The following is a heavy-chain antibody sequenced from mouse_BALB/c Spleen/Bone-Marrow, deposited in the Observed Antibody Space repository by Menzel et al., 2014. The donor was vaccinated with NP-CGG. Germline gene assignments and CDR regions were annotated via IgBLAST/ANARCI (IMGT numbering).Heavy chain of an antibody. CDR3: ALLGYYGYFYV. Sequence: VQLKESGGGLVQPGGSLKLSCAASGFDFSRYWMSWVRQAPGQGLEWIGEINPDSSTINYTPSLKDKFIISRDNAKDTLYLQMSKVRSEDTALYYCALLGYYGYFYVWGAGTTVTVSS. CDR2: INPDSSTI. CDR1: GFDFSRYW. V-gene: IGHV4-1*02. J-gene: IGHJ1*01. D-gene: IGHD2-2*01.